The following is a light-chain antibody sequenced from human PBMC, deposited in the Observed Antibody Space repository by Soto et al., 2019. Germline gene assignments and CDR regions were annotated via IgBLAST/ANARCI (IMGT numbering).Light chain of an antibody. CDR2: AAS. Sequence: IQLTQSPSSLSASVGDRVTITCRASQGISSSLAWYQQQPGKAPKLLIYAASTLQSGVPSRFSGSGSGTEFTLTISSLQTDDFSTYYCQQYHSYWTFGQGTKVDIK. CDR1: QGISSS. J-gene: IGKJ1*01. V-gene: IGKV1-9*01. CDR3: QQYHSYWT.